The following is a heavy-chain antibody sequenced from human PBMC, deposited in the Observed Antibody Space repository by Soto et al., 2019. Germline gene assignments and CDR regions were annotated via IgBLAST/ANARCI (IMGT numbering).Heavy chain of an antibody. CDR1: GYTFTNFG. V-gene: IGHV1-18*01. CDR3: ASRGTTIAY. Sequence: ASVKVSCKASGYTFTNFGISWVRQAPGQGLEWMGWISAYNGNTNYAQNFQGRVTMTTDTSTSTAYMELRSLRSDDTAGHSCASRGTTIAYWGQGPLVTVYS. D-gene: IGHD4-17*01. CDR2: ISAYNGNT. J-gene: IGHJ4*02.